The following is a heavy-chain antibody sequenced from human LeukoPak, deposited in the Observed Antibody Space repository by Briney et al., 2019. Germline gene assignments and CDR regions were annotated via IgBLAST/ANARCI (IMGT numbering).Heavy chain of an antibody. V-gene: IGHV1-69*06. CDR3: ARSYYYGSGSYGYYGMDV. Sequence: SVNVSCMASGGTFSSYANSWVRQAPGQGLEWMGGISPIFGTANYAQKFQGRVTITADKSTSTAYMELSSLRSEDTAVYYCARSYYYGSGSYGYYGMDVWGKGTTVTVSS. CDR2: ISPIFGTA. D-gene: IGHD3-10*01. CDR1: GGTFSSYA. J-gene: IGHJ6*04.